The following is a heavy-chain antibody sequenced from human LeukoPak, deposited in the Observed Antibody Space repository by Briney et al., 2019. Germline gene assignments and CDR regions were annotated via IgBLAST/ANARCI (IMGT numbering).Heavy chain of an antibody. CDR3: AKERDPVVVIAMGYFDY. J-gene: IGHJ4*02. V-gene: IGHV3-23*01. CDR1: GFTFSSYA. Sequence: GGSLRLSCAASGFTFSSYAMSWVRQAPGKGLEWVSAISGSGGSTYYADSVKGRFTISRGNSKNTLYLQMNSLRAEDTAVYYCAKERDPVVVIAMGYFDYWGQGTLVTVSS. D-gene: IGHD2-21*01. CDR2: ISGSGGST.